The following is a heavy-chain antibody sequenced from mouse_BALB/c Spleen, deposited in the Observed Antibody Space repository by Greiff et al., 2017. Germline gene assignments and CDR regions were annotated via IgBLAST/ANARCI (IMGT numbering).Heavy chain of an antibody. CDR3: TRWVGVGYAMDY. Sequence: VQLKESGTVLARPGASVKMSCKASGYTITSYWMHWVKQRPGQGLEWIGAIYPGNSDTSYNQKFKGKAKLTAVTSTSTAYMELSSLTNEDSAVYYCTRWVGVGYAMDYWGQGTAVTVSS. CDR1: GYTITSYW. V-gene: IGHV1-5*01. D-gene: IGHD1-1*02. CDR2: IYPGNSDT. J-gene: IGHJ4*01.